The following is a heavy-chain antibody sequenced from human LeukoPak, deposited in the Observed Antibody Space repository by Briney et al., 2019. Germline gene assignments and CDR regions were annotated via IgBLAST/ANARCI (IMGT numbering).Heavy chain of an antibody. CDR3: AREVGADDAFDI. Sequence: GGSLRLSCAASGFTFSSYGMHWVRQAPGKGLEWVAFIRYDGSNKYYADSVKGRFTISRDNSKNTLYLQMNSLRAEDTAVYYCAREVGADDAFDIWGQGTMVTVSS. J-gene: IGHJ3*02. V-gene: IGHV3-30*02. CDR2: IRYDGSNK. CDR1: GFTFSSYG. D-gene: IGHD1-26*01.